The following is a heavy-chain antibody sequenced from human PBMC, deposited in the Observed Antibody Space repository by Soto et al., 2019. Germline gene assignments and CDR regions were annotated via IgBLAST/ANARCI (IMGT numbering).Heavy chain of an antibody. Sequence: GGSLRLSCAASGFTFSSYGMHWVRQAPGKGLEWVAVIWYDGSNKYYADSVKGRFTISRDNSKNTLYLQMNSLRAEDTAVYYCARKYCSSTSCNGVDYYYYMDVWGKGTTVTVSS. J-gene: IGHJ6*03. CDR2: IWYDGSNK. V-gene: IGHV3-33*01. CDR3: ARKYCSSTSCNGVDYYYYMDV. D-gene: IGHD2-2*01. CDR1: GFTFSSYG.